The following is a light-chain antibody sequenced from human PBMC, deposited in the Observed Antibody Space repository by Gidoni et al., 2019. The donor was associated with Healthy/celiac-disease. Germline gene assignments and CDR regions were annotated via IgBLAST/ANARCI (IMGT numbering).Light chain of an antibody. CDR3: AAWDDSLSGPNV. Sequence: SVLTQPPSASGTPGQRGTISCSGSSSNIGSNYVYWYHQLPGTAPKLLIYRNNQRPSGVPDRFSGSKSGTSASLAISGLRSEDEADYYCAAWDDSLSGPNVFGTGTKVTVL. CDR2: RNN. CDR1: SSNIGSNY. J-gene: IGLJ1*01. V-gene: IGLV1-47*01.